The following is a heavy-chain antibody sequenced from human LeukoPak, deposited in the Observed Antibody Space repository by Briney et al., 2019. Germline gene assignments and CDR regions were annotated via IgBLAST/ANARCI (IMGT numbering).Heavy chain of an antibody. V-gene: IGHV3-23*01. CDR1: GFTFSSYG. D-gene: IGHD1-26*01. CDR2: ISGSGGSI. J-gene: IGHJ3*02. Sequence: PGGSLRLSCAASGFTFSSYGMSWVRQAPGKGLEWLSVISGSGGSIYYGDSVKGRFTISRDNSKNTLYLQMNSLRAEDTAVYYRAKDRDIVGAYDTFDIWGQGTMVTVSS. CDR3: AKDRDIVGAYDTFDI.